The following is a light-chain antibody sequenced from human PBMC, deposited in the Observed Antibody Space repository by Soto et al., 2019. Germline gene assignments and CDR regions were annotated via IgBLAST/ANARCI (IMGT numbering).Light chain of an antibody. J-gene: IGKJ3*01. Sequence: DIQMTQSPSTLSASVGDRVAITCRASQPISSRLAWYQHKPGKAPKLLIYDASSLESGVPARFSGSGTGTQFTLTISSLQPDDFATYYCQQYDSYLFTFGPGTRVDLK. CDR1: QPISSR. V-gene: IGKV1-5*01. CDR3: QQYDSYLFT. CDR2: DAS.